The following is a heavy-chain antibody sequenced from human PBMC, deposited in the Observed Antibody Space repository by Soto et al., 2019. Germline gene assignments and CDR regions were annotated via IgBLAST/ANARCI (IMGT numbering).Heavy chain of an antibody. J-gene: IGHJ6*02. CDR1: GYTFTGYY. CDR3: AREKRFLKWSTGAYGMDV. CDR2: INPNSGGT. Sequence: ASVKVSCKASGYTFTGYYMHWVRQAPGQGLEWMGWINPNSGGTNYAQKFQGRVTMTRDTSISTAYMELSRLRSDDTAVYYCAREKRFLKWSTGAYGMDVWGQGTTVTVSS. V-gene: IGHV1-2*02. D-gene: IGHD3-3*01.